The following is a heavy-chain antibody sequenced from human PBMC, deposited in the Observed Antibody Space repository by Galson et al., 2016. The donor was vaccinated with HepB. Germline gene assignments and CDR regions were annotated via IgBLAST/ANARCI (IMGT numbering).Heavy chain of an antibody. D-gene: IGHD3-10*01. V-gene: IGHV3-23*01. CDR2: ITDTGINS. CDR1: GFTLSSCRCA. CDR3: AKYGWGTYVPLEL. J-gene: IGHJ4*02. Sequence: SLRLSCAASGFTLSSCRCAMSWARQAPGKGLEWVAGITDTGINSYYADPVKGRFTISRDTSKNTLYLQMDGLRAEDTAVYYCAKYGWGTYVPLELWGQGTLVTVSS.